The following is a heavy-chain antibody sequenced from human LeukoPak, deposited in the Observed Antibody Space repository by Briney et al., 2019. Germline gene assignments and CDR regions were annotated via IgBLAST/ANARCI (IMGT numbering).Heavy chain of an antibody. J-gene: IGHJ4*02. D-gene: IGHD3-22*01. V-gene: IGHV3-30*18. Sequence: GRSLRLSCAASGFTFSSYGMHWVRQAPGKGLEWVAAISYDGSNKYYADSVKGRFTISRDNSKNTLYLQMNSLRAEDTAVYYCAKEGLYYYDSSGYTEGYFDYWGQGTLVTVSS. CDR1: GFTFSSYG. CDR3: AKEGLYYYDSSGYTEGYFDY. CDR2: ISYDGSNK.